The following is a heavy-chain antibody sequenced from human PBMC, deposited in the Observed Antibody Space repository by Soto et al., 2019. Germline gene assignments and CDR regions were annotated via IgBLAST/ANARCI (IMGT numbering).Heavy chain of an antibody. J-gene: IGHJ6*02. CDR2: IYYSGST. CDR1: GGTISSGGYY. D-gene: IGHD6-6*01. Sequence: TLSLTYTVSGGTISSGGYYWCWIRQHPGKGLEWIGYIYYSGSTYYNPSLKSRVTISVDTSKNQFSLKLSSVTAADTAVYYCARVFRKYSSSAPIYYYDVMYFCGQGSTVIVS. CDR3: ARVFRKYSSSAPIYYYDVMYF. V-gene: IGHV4-31*03.